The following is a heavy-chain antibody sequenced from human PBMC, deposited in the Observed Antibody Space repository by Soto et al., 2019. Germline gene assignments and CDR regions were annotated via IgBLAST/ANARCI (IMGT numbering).Heavy chain of an antibody. CDR3: ARDHESSYYYYGMDV. J-gene: IGHJ6*02. CDR1: GFTVSSNY. CDR2: IYSGGST. Sequence: EVQLVETGGGLIQPGGSLRLSCAASGFTVSSNYMSWVRQAPGKGLEWVSVIYSGGSTYYADSVKGRFTISRDNSKNTLYLQMNSLRAEDTAVYYCARDHESSYYYYGMDVWGQGTTVTVSS. V-gene: IGHV3-53*02.